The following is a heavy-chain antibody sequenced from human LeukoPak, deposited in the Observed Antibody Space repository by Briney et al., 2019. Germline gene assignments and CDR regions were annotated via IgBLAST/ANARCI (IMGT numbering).Heavy chain of an antibody. CDR2: INPNSGGT. D-gene: IGHD2/OR15-2a*01. CDR3: ARDLYFLKAAPAGDAFDI. CDR1: GYTFTGYY. Sequence: ASVKVSCKASGYTFTGYYMHWVRQAPGQGLEWMGWINPNSGGTNYAQKFQGRVTMTRDTSISTAYMELSRLRSDDTAVYYCARDLYFLKAAPAGDAFDIWRQGTMVTVSS. J-gene: IGHJ3*02. V-gene: IGHV1-2*02.